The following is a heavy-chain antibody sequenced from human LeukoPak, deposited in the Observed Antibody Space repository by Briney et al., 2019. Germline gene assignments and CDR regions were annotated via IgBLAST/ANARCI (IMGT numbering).Heavy chain of an antibody. CDR3: GRVAGGYYFDY. Sequence: PSETLSLTCTVSGGSISSGGYYWSWIRQHPGKGLEWIGYIYYSGSTYYNPSLKSRVTISVDTSKNQFSLKLSSVTAADTAVYYCGRVAGGYYFDYWGQGTLVTVSS. J-gene: IGHJ4*02. V-gene: IGHV4-31*03. CDR1: GGSISSGGYY. CDR2: IYYSGST. D-gene: IGHD6-19*01.